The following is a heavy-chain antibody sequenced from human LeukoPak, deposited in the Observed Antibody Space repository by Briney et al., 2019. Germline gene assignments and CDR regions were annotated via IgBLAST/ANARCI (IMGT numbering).Heavy chain of an antibody. CDR2: IYYSGST. D-gene: IGHD5-18*01. CDR3: ARDRGYTDY. J-gene: IGHJ4*02. Sequence: SETLSLTCTVSGGSISSYYWSWIRQPPRKGLEWIGYIYYSGSTNYNPSLKSRVTISVDTSKNQFSLKLSSVTAADTAVYYCARDRGYTDYWGQGTLVTVSS. CDR1: GGSISSYY. V-gene: IGHV4-59*01.